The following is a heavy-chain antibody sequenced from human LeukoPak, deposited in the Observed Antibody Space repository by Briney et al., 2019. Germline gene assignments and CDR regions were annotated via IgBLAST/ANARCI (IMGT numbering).Heavy chain of an antibody. CDR3: AREGYYYDSSGYYPFDY. CDR2: ISYDGSNK. D-gene: IGHD3-22*01. J-gene: IGHJ4*02. V-gene: IGHV3-30-3*01. CDR1: GFTFSSYA. Sequence: GGSLRLSYAASGFTFSSYAMHWVRQAPGKGLEWEAVISYDGSNKYYADSVKGRFTISRDNSKNTLYLQMNGLRAEDTAVYYCAREGYYYDSSGYYPFDYWGQGTLVTVSS.